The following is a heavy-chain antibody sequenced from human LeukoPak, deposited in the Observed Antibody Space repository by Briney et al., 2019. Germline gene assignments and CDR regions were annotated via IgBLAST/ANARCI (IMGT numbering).Heavy chain of an antibody. J-gene: IGHJ4*02. D-gene: IGHD3-10*01. CDR2: IRYDGSNK. Sequence: PGGSLRLSCAASGFTFSSYGMHWVRQAPGKGLEWVAFIRYDGSNKYYADFVKGRFTISRDNSKNTLYLQMNSLRAEDTAVYYCAKSLYYYALPYYFDYWGQGTLVTVSS. CDR3: AKSLYYYALPYYFDY. CDR1: GFTFSSYG. V-gene: IGHV3-30*02.